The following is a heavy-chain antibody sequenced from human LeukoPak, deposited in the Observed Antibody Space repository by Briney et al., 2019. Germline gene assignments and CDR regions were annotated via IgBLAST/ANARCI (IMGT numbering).Heavy chain of an antibody. D-gene: IGHD3-10*01. CDR2: ISSYGGSI. Sequence: GGSLRLSCAASGLTFSGYEMNWVRQAPGKGLEWVSYISSYGGSIYYADSVKGRFTISRDNAKNSLYLQMNSLRAEDTAVYYCAGDGSGSYSGPYYFDYWGQGTLVTVSS. V-gene: IGHV3-48*03. CDR3: AGDGSGSYSGPYYFDY. J-gene: IGHJ4*02. CDR1: GLTFSGYE.